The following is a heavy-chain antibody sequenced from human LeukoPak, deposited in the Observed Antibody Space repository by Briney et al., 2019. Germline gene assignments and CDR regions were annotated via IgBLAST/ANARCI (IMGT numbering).Heavy chain of an antibody. V-gene: IGHV1-69*05. CDR1: GGTFSSYA. Sequence: VASVKVSCKASGGTFSSYAISWVRQAPGQGLEWMGGIIPIFGTANYAQKFQGRVTITTDESTSTAYMELSSLRSEDTAVYYCAAGPDSSGYYHGIDYWGQGTLVTVSS. J-gene: IGHJ4*02. CDR3: AAGPDSSGYYHGIDY. D-gene: IGHD3-22*01. CDR2: IIPIFGTA.